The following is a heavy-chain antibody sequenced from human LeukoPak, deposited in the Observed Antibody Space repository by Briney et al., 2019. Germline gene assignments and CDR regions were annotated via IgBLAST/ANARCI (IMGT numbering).Heavy chain of an antibody. Sequence: ASVKVSCKASGYTFTSYGISWVRQAPGQGLEWMGWISAYNGNTNYAQKLQGRVTMTTDTSTSTAYMELRSLRSDDTAMYYCATDGYNNDAFDIWGQGTMVTVSS. CDR3: ATDGYNNDAFDI. V-gene: IGHV1-18*01. CDR1: GYTFTSYG. CDR2: ISAYNGNT. D-gene: IGHD5-24*01. J-gene: IGHJ3*02.